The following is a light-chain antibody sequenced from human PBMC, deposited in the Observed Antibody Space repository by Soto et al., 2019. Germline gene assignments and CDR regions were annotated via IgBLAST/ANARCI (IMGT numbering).Light chain of an antibody. CDR1: QSVSSN. J-gene: IGKJ1*01. CDR2: GAS. V-gene: IGKV3-15*01. CDR3: HQYNNWPLWT. Sequence: EIVMTQSPATLSVSPAEIATLSCSTSQSVSSNLAWYQQKRGQGPRLLIYGASTRATGIPARFSGSGSGTEFTLTISSLQSEDFAVYYCHQYNNWPLWTFGQGTKVEIK.